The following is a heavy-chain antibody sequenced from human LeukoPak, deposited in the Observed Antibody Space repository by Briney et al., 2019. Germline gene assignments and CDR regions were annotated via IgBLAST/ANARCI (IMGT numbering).Heavy chain of an antibody. V-gene: IGHV3-48*01. CDR2: ISSISSTI. CDR3: ARDRDYYDSSGYNC. J-gene: IGHJ4*02. Sequence: PGGSLRLSCAASGFTFSSDSMNWVRQAPGKGLEWASYISSISSTIYYADSVKGRFTISRDNAKNSLYLQMNSLRTEDTAVYYCARDRDYYDSSGYNCWGQGTLVSVSS. CDR1: GFTFSSDS. D-gene: IGHD3-22*01.